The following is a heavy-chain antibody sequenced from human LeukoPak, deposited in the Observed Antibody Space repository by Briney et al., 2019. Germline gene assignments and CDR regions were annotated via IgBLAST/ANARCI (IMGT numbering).Heavy chain of an antibody. CDR2: INPNSGGT. CDR3: ARWTELYYFDY. V-gene: IGHV1-2*02. D-gene: IGHD3-10*01. Sequence: ASVTVSCKASGYTFTGYYMHWVRQAPGQGLEWMGWINPNSGGTNYAQTVQGRVTMTRDTANSTAYMELSRRRSDDTAVYFCARWTELYYFDYWGQGTLVTVSS. CDR1: GYTFTGYY. J-gene: IGHJ4*02.